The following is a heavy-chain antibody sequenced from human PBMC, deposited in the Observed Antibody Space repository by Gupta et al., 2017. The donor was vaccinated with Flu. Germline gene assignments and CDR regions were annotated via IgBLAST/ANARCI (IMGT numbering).Heavy chain of an antibody. CDR2: INPNTGGT. CDR1: GYTFTGYY. Sequence: QVQLVQSGAEVKKPGASVSVSCRTSGYTFTGYYLHWVRHVPGHGLEWMGRINPNTGGTISAQRFKGRVTGTMEPSIATVYMDLNGLRSDDTAVYYGARGVRFEYDSSSYRGDFDYWGQGTRVTVS. D-gene: IGHD6-6*01. CDR3: ARGVRFEYDSSSYRGDFDY. V-gene: IGHV1-2*06. J-gene: IGHJ4*02.